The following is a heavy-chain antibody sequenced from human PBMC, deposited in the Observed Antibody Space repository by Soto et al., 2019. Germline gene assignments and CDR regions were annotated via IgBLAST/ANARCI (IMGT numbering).Heavy chain of an antibody. CDR3: ARPFGGWGVTYVFDI. CDR1: GFTFSSYW. Sequence: VGSLRLSCAASGFTFSSYWMSWVRQAPGKGLEWVANIKQDGSEKYYVDSVKGRFTISRDNAKNSLYLQMNSLRAEDTAVYYCARPFGGWGVTYVFDIWGQGTMVTVS. V-gene: IGHV3-7*01. D-gene: IGHD3-16*01. CDR2: IKQDGSEK. J-gene: IGHJ3*02.